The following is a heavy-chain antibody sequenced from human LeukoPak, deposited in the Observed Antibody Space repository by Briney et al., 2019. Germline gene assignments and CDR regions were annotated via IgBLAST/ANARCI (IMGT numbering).Heavy chain of an antibody. J-gene: IGHJ4*02. V-gene: IGHV3-64D*09. Sequence: GGSLRLSRSASGFTFSTHGMEWVRQAPGKGLEYVSGISNNGGWTQYADSVKGRVTISRDNSKNMLYLQMSSLRVEDTAVYHCVKGGCSGVGRYSTAPFDSWGQGTLVTVSS. CDR2: ISNNGGWT. CDR1: GFTFSTHG. D-gene: IGHD2-15*01. CDR3: VKGGCSGVGRYSTAPFDS.